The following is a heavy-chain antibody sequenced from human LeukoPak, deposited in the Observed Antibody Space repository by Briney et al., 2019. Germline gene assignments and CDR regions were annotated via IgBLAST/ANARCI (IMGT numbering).Heavy chain of an antibody. CDR1: GDSGIYGDSVFSSTIA. CDR3: AREDFWRDDAFDI. J-gene: IGHJ3*02. V-gene: IGHV6-1*01. CDR2: TYYRSNWYN. Sequence: HSQTLSLTCALSGDSGIYGDSVFSSTIAWNWIRLSALTGLEWLGSTYYRSNWYNDYAVSVKSRITINPDTSKNQFSLELNSVTPEDSAVYYCAREDFWRDDAFDIWGQGTVVTVSS.